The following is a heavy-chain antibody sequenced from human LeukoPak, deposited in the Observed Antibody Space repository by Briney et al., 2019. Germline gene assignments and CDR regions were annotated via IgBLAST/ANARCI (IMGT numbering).Heavy chain of an antibody. D-gene: IGHD3-10*01. CDR2: IKQDGSEK. J-gene: IGHJ4*02. V-gene: IGHV3-7*03. Sequence: GGSLRLSCAASGFTFSSYWMSWVRQAPGKGLEWVANIKQDGSEKYYVDSVKGRFTISRDNAKNSLYLQMNSLRAEDTAVYYCAKRSIPYYYGSGYDYWGQGTLVTVSS. CDR3: AKRSIPYYYGSGYDY. CDR1: GFTFSSYW.